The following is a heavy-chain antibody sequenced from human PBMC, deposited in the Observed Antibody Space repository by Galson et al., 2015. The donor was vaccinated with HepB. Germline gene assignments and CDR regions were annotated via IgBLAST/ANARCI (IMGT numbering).Heavy chain of an antibody. CDR3: ARVMDSSGYYPYDAYDI. Sequence: SLRLSCAASGFSFKIYGMNWVRQAPGKGLEWVSSITPTSSTIYYADSVKGRFTISRDNAKNSLYLQMNSLRAEDTAVYYCARVMDSSGYYPYDAYDIWGQGTMVTVSS. J-gene: IGHJ3*02. D-gene: IGHD3-22*01. CDR2: ITPTSSTI. V-gene: IGHV3-48*01. CDR1: GFSFKIYG.